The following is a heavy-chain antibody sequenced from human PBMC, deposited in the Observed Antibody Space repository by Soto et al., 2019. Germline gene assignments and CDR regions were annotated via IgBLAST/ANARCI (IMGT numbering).Heavy chain of an antibody. CDR1: GFSLTTSGVG. V-gene: IGHV2-5*02. CDR2: IYWDDDK. CDR3: AHIVLRTVFGLVTTNAIFLDI. D-gene: IGHD3-3*01. J-gene: IGHJ4*01. Sequence: QITLNESGPTVVRPTETLTLTCRFSGFSLTTSGVGVGWIRQSPGKAPEWLALIYWDDDKRDSASLKRRLTITTHTSKYLVVLTVSDLDPTDTSTYYCAHIVLRTVFGLVTTNAIFLDIWCHVTPVAVSS.